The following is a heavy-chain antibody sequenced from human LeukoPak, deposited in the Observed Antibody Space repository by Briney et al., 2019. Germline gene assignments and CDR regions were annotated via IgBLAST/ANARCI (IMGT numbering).Heavy chain of an antibody. V-gene: IGHV4-59*12. Sequence: PSETLSLTCTVSGGSISSYYWGWIRQPPGKGLEWIGYIYYSGSTNYNPSLKSRVTISVDTSKNQFSLKLSSVTAADTAVYYCARNGHGYSGSYSFDYWGQGTLVTVSS. J-gene: IGHJ4*02. CDR1: GGSISSYY. CDR2: IYYSGST. CDR3: ARNGHGYSGSYSFDY. D-gene: IGHD1-26*01.